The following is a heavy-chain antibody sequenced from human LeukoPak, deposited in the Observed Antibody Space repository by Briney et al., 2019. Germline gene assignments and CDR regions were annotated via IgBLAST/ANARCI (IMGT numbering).Heavy chain of an antibody. CDR2: ISAYNGNT. Sequence: GASVKVSCKASGYTFTSYGISWVRQAPGQGLEWMGWISAYNGNTNYAQKLQGRVTMTTDTSTSTAYMELRSLRSDDTAVYYCARQNNGIVGASRPNWFDPWGQGTLVTVSS. J-gene: IGHJ5*02. CDR1: GYTFTSYG. V-gene: IGHV1-18*01. CDR3: ARQNNGIVGASRPNWFDP. D-gene: IGHD1-26*01.